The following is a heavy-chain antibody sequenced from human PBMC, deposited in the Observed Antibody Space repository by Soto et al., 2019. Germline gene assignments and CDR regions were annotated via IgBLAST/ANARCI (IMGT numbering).Heavy chain of an antibody. CDR1: GFTFSSYW. V-gene: IGHV3-7*01. J-gene: IGHJ5*02. Sequence: EVQLVESGGGLVQPGGSLRLSCAASGFTFSSYWMSWVRQAPGKGLEWVANIKQDGSEKYYVDSVKGRFTISRDNAKNSLYLQMNSLRSEDTAVYYCARHNVGKSCSSTSCYSKWFDPWGQGTLVTVSS. D-gene: IGHD2-2*01. CDR3: ARHNVGKSCSSTSCYSKWFDP. CDR2: IKQDGSEK.